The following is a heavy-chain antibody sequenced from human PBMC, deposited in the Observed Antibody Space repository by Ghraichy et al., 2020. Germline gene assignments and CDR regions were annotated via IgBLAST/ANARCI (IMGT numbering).Heavy chain of an antibody. J-gene: IGHJ5*02. CDR2: IYYSGST. Sequence: SETLSLTCTVSGGSISSYYWSWIRQPPGKGLELIGYIYYSGSTNYNPSLKSRVTISVDTSKNQFSLKLSSVTAADTALYYCARSYYYDNSGPYWFDPWGQGTLVTVSS. D-gene: IGHD3-22*01. V-gene: IGHV4-59*08. CDR3: ARSYYYDNSGPYWFDP. CDR1: GGSISSYY.